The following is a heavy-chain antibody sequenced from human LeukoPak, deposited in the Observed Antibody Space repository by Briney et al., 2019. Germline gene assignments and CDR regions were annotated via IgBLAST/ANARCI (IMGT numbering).Heavy chain of an antibody. CDR2: INHSGST. CDR1: GGSFSGYY. CDR3: ARGYGSYYYGMDV. Sequence: SETLSLTCAVYGGSFSGYYWSWIRQPPGKGLEWIGEINHSGSTNYNPSLKSRVTISVDTSKNQFSLKLSSVTAADTAVYYCARGYGSYYYGMDVWGQGTTLTVSS. J-gene: IGHJ6*02. D-gene: IGHD3-10*01. V-gene: IGHV4-34*01.